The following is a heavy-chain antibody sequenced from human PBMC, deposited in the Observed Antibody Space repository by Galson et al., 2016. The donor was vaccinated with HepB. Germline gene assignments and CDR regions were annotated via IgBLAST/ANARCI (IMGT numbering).Heavy chain of an antibody. D-gene: IGHD3-9*01. J-gene: IGHJ4*02. Sequence: FLRLSCAASGFTFSSYTMNWVRQAPGKGLEWVSYISSNGATIYYADSVKGRFTISRDNAKNSLYLQMTSLRAEDTAVYYCAREPVRLDDLLTGPPKNPDYWGQGTLVTVSS. CDR1: GFTFSSYT. CDR3: AREPVRLDDLLTGPPKNPDY. CDR2: ISSNGATI. V-gene: IGHV3-48*03.